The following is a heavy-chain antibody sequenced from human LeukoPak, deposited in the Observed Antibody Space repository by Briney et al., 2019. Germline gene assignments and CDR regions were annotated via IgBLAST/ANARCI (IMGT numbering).Heavy chain of an antibody. CDR3: ARGGDVVVPAALMYV. V-gene: IGHV4-34*01. D-gene: IGHD2-2*01. J-gene: IGHJ6*03. Sequence: SETLSLTCAVYGRSFSGYYWSWIRQPPGKGLEWIGEINHSGSTHYNPSLKSRVTISVDTSKNQFSVKLSSVTAADTAVYYCARGGDVVVPAALMYVWGKGTTVTVSS. CDR1: GRSFSGYY. CDR2: INHSGST.